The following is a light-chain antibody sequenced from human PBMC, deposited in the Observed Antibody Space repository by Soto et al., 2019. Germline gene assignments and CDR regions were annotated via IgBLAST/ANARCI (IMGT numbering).Light chain of an antibody. J-gene: IGKJ2*01. CDR2: AAA. CDR1: QGISSY. Sequence: IQLTPSPSSLSASVGDRVTIPCRASQGISSYFAWYQQKPGKAPKLLIYAAATLQSGVPSRFSGSGSGTDFTLSISSLQPEDFATYYCQQLNSYPGYTFGQGTKLEIK. V-gene: IGKV1-9*01. CDR3: QQLNSYPGYT.